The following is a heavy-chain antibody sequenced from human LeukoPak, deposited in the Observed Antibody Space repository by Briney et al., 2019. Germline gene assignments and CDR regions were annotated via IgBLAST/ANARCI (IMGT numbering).Heavy chain of an antibody. CDR2: IIPIFGTA. CDR1: GGTFSSYA. V-gene: IGHV1-69*05. CDR3: ARDNIVATIPFDC. J-gene: IGHJ4*02. D-gene: IGHD5-12*01. Sequence: SVKVSCKASGGTFSSYAISWVRQAPGQGLEWMGRIIPIFGTANYAQKFQGRVTITTDESTSTAYMELSSLRSEDTAVYYCARDNIVATIPFDCWGQGTLVTVSS.